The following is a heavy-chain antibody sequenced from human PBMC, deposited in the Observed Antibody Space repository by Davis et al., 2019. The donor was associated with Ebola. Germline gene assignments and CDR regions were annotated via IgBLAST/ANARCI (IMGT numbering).Heavy chain of an antibody. Sequence: GESLKISCAASGFTFSSYSMSWVRQAPGKGLEWVSSISSSSSYIYYADSVKGRFTISRDNAKNSLYLQMNSLRAEDTAVYYCARDRLELLWGWFDSWGQGTLVTVSS. CDR2: ISSSSSYI. V-gene: IGHV3-21*01. J-gene: IGHJ5*01. CDR3: ARDRLELLWGWFDS. D-gene: IGHD1-7*01. CDR1: GFTFSSYS.